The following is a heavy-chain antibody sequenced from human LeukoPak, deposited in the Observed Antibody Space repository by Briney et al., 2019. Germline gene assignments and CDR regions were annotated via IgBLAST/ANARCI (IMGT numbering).Heavy chain of an antibody. CDR1: GFTFSSNS. D-gene: IGHD2-15*01. CDR3: AHVAASYYYYGMDI. Sequence: GGSLRLSCAASGFTFSSNSMNWVRQAPGKGLEWVSYISSTSSTIYYADSVRGRFTISRDNAKNSLYLQMNSLRAEDTAVYYCAHVAASYYYYGMDIWGQGTTVTVSS. J-gene: IGHJ6*02. CDR2: ISSTSSTI. V-gene: IGHV3-48*04.